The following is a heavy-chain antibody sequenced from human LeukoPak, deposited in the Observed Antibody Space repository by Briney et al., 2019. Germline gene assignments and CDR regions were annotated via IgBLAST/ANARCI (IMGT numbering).Heavy chain of an antibody. CDR2: INHSGST. V-gene: IGHV4-34*01. J-gene: IGHJ4*02. D-gene: IGHD2-15*01. CDR1: GGSFSGYY. CDR3: ARGRYCSGGSCYSRGPFPLGY. Sequence: KPSETLSLTCAVYGGSFSGYYWSWIRQPPGKGLEWIGEINHSGSTNYNPSLKSRVTTSVDTSKNQFSLKLSSVTAADTAVYYCARGRYCSGGSCYSRGPFPLGYWGQGTLVTVSS.